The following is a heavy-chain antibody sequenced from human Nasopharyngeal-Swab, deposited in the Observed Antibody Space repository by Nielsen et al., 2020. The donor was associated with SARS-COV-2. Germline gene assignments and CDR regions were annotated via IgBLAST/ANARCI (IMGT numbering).Heavy chain of an antibody. CDR3: AKVGWAARRESLSSGWYYYTD. D-gene: IGHD6-19*01. Sequence: GESLKISCAASGFTFSSYGMHWVRQAPGKGLEWVAVISYDGSNKYYADSVKGRFTISRDNSKNTLYLQMNSLRAEDTAVYYCAKVGWAARRESLSSGWYYYTDWGQGTLVTVSS. CDR2: ISYDGSNK. J-gene: IGHJ4*02. V-gene: IGHV3-30*18. CDR1: GFTFSSYG.